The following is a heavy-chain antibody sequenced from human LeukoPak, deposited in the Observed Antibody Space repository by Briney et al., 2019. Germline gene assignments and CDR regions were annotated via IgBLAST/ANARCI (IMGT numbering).Heavy chain of an antibody. J-gene: IGHJ4*02. CDR1: GFTFSSYA. V-gene: IGHV3-30-3*01. CDR2: ISYDGSNK. CDR3: ARDQGPTRYCGGDCSGQLFGN. Sequence: AGGSLRLSCAASGFTFSSYAMHWVRQAPGKGLEWVAVISYDGSNKYYADSVKGRFTISRDNSKNTLYLQMNSLRAEDTAVYYCARDQGPTRYCGGDCSGQLFGNWGQGTLVTVSS. D-gene: IGHD2-21*01.